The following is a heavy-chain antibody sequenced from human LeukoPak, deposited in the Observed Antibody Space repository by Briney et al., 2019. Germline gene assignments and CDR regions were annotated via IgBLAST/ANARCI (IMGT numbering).Heavy chain of an antibody. CDR2: INTNTGNP. CDR3: ASNPLPGIAVAGLGY. J-gene: IGHJ4*02. CDR1: GYTFTSYA. V-gene: IGHV7-4-1*02. Sequence: ASVKVSCKASGYTFTSYAMNWLRQAPGQGLEWMGWINTNTGNPTYAQGFTGRFVFSLDTSVSTAYLQISSLKAEDTAVYYCASNPLPGIAVAGLGYWGQGTLVTVSS. D-gene: IGHD6-19*01.